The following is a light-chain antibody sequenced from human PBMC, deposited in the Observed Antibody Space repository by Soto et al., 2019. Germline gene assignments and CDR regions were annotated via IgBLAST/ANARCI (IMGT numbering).Light chain of an antibody. Sequence: AVVTQEPSVTVSPGGTVTLTCDSSTGPVTSGRYPYWFQQKPGQAPRTLIYDTSLKYSWTPARFSGSLLRGKAALTLSGARHEDEADYYCLLSYSGGRVFGGGTKVTVL. CDR3: LLSYSGGRV. CDR1: TGPVTSGRY. CDR2: DTS. J-gene: IGLJ3*02. V-gene: IGLV7-46*01.